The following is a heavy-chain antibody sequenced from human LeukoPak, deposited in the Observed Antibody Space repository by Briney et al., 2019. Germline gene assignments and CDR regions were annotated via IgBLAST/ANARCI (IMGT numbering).Heavy chain of an antibody. CDR3: ARFGYYYSYFDY. Sequence: GGSLRLSCAASGFTFSSYAMSWVRQAPGKGLEWVANIKQDGSEKYYVDSVKGRFTISRDNAKNSLYLQMNSLRAEDTAVYYCARFGYYYSYFDYWGQGTLVTVSS. J-gene: IGHJ4*02. D-gene: IGHD3-22*01. CDR1: GFTFSSYA. CDR2: IKQDGSEK. V-gene: IGHV3-7*01.